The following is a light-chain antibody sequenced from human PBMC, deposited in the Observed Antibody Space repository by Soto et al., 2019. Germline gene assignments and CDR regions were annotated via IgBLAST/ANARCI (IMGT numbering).Light chain of an antibody. Sequence: EIVLTQSPATLSLSPGERATLSCRASQSISSYLAWYQQKPGQAPRLLIYAASNRATGIPARFSGSGSGTDFTLTISSLEPEDCAVYYCQQRNNWRLTLTFGGGTKV. J-gene: IGKJ4*01. CDR3: QQRNNWRLTLT. CDR2: AAS. CDR1: QSISSY. V-gene: IGKV3-11*01.